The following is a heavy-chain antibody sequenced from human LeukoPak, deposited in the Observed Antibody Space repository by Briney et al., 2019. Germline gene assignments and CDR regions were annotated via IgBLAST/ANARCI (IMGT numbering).Heavy chain of an antibody. CDR2: FDREDGET. J-gene: IGHJ5*02. V-gene: IGHV1-24*01. Sequence: GASVKVSRKVSGYTLTELSMHWVRPAPGKGLEWMGGFDREDGETIYAQKFQGRVTMTEDTSTDTAYMELSSLRSEDTAVYYCATGPQLWRQDGWFDPWGQGTLVTVSS. CDR3: ATGPQLWRQDGWFDP. D-gene: IGHD5-24*01. CDR1: GYTLTELS.